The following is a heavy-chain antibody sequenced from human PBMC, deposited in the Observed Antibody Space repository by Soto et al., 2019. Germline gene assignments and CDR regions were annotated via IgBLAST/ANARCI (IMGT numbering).Heavy chain of an antibody. V-gene: IGHV2-5*02. J-gene: IGHJ4*02. Sequence: QITLKESGPTLVRPAQTLTLTCDFSGFSLSTSHMGVAWIRQPPGKAIEWLALIYWDDDKRYSPSLKDRLAISKDSPSNQVVLTITNIDPGDSATYFVAHAGDYDLLTFDHWGPGTLVTVSS. CDR1: GFSLSTSHMG. CDR3: AHAGDYDLLTFDH. D-gene: IGHD4-17*01. CDR2: IYWDDDK.